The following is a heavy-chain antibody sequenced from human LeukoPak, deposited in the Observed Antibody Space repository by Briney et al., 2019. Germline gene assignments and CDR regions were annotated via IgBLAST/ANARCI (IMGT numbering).Heavy chain of an antibody. CDR1: GYTFTGYY. Sequence: ASVKVSCKASGYTFTGYYMHWVRQAPGQGLEWMGWINPNSGGTNYAQKFQGRVTMTRDTSINTAYMELSRLRSDDTAVYYCARAYIAAAGEFDYWGQGTLVTVSS. V-gene: IGHV1-2*02. CDR2: INPNSGGT. J-gene: IGHJ4*02. D-gene: IGHD6-13*01. CDR3: ARAYIAAAGEFDY.